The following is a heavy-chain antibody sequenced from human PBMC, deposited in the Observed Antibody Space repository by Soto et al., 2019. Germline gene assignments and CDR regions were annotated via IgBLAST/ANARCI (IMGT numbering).Heavy chain of an antibody. CDR1: GDSISNLDYF. D-gene: IGHD7-27*01. CDR3: ARGRYCLTGRCFPNWFDP. CDR2: IYKSATT. V-gene: IGHV4-30-4*01. Sequence: SETLSLTCSVSGDSISNLDYFWAWIRQPPGQALEYIGYIYKSATTYYNPSFESRVAISVDTSKSQFSLNVTSVTAADTAVYFCARGRYCLTGRCFPNWFDPWGQGTLVTVSS. J-gene: IGHJ5*02.